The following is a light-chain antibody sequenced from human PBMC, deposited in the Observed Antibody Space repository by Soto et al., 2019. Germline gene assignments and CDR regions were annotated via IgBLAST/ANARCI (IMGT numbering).Light chain of an antibody. J-gene: IGKJ1*01. CDR2: SAS. CDR1: QSVASSY. CDR3: HHFGSLPET. Sequence: EVVLTQSPGTLSLSPGERVTLSCRASQSVASSYLAWYQQKPGRAPRLLFYSASSRATGIADRFSGSGSGTDFTLTISRLEPEDFAVYYCHHFGSLPETFGQGTNVG. V-gene: IGKV3-20*01.